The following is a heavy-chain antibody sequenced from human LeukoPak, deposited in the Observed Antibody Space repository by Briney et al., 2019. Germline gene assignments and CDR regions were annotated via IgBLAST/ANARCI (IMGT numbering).Heavy chain of an antibody. CDR2: LSGSGGST. CDR1: GFTFSRYA. D-gene: IGHD3-3*01. J-gene: IGHJ4*02. CDR3: AKDLRGYYDLEAFFDY. V-gene: IGHV3-23*01. Sequence: PPGGSLRLSCAASGFTFSRYAMSWVRQAPGKGLEWVSGLSGSGGSTYYADSVKGRFTISRDNSKNTLYLQMNSLRAEDTAIYYCAKDLRGYYDLEAFFDYWGQGTLVTVFS.